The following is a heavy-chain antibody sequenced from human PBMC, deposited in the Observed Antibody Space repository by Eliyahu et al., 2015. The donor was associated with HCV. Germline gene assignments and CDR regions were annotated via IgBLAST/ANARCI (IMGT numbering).Heavy chain of an antibody. CDR2: IIPILGIA. CDR3: AARFLGNWFDP. Sequence: EVKKPGSSVKVSCKASGGTFSSYTISWVRQAPGQGLEWMGRIIPILGIANYAQKFQGRVTITADKSTSTAYMELSSLRSEDTAVYYCAARFLGNWFDPWGQGTLVTVSS. D-gene: IGHD2/OR15-2a*01. V-gene: IGHV1-69*02. J-gene: IGHJ5*02. CDR1: GGTFSSYT.